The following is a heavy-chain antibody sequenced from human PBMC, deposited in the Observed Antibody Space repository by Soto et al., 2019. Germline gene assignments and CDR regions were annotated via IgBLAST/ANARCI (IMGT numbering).Heavy chain of an antibody. CDR2: IYYSGST. D-gene: IGHD2-15*01. V-gene: IGHV4-31*03. Sequence: SETLSLTCTVSGGSISSGGYYWSWIRQHPGKGLEGIGYIYYSGSTYYNPSLKSRVTISVDTSKNQFSLKLSSVTAADTAVYYCARVGVGGYCSGGSCYSGSYNWFDPWGQGTLVTVSS. J-gene: IGHJ5*02. CDR1: GGSISSGGYY. CDR3: ARVGVGGYCSGGSCYSGSYNWFDP.